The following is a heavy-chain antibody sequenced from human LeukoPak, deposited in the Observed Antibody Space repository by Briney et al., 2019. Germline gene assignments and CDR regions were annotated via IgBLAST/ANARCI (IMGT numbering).Heavy chain of an antibody. CDR2: INHSGST. V-gene: IGHV4-34*01. D-gene: IGHD6-19*01. Sequence: PSQTLSLTCAVYGGSFSGYYWSWIRQPPGKGLEWIGEINHSGSTNYNPSLKSRVTISVDTSKNQFSLKLSSVTAADTAVYYCANGYSSGDWGQGTLVTVSS. CDR1: GGSFSGYY. J-gene: IGHJ4*02. CDR3: ANGYSSGD.